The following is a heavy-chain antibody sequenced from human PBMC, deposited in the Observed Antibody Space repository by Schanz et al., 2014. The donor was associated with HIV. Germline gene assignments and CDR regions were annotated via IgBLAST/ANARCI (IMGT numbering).Heavy chain of an antibody. CDR3: AKGSADWQPEY. Sequence: EVQQVLESGGGLVQPGGSLRLSCAASGISLTNNAMTWVRQAPGKGLEWVSGISISGHSTYYADSVKGRFTISRDNSKNTLFLQMNSLRVEDTAIYFCAKGSADWQPEYWGQGTLVTVSS. J-gene: IGHJ4*02. D-gene: IGHD3-9*01. CDR1: GISLTNNA. V-gene: IGHV3-23*01. CDR2: ISISGHST.